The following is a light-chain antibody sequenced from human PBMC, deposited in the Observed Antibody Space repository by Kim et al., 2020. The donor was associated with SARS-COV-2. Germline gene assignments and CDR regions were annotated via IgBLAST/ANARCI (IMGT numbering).Light chain of an antibody. V-gene: IGLV3-1*01. Sequence: SVSPGQTASITGSGDKLGDKYACWYKQKPGQSPVLVIYQESKRPSGIPERFSGSNSGNTATLTISGTQAMDEADYYCQAWDSSTEVFGTGTKVTVL. J-gene: IGLJ1*01. CDR3: QAWDSSTEV. CDR1: KLGDKY. CDR2: QES.